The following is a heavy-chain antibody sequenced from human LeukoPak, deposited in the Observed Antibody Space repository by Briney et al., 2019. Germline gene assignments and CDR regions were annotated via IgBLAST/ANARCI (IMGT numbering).Heavy chain of an antibody. D-gene: IGHD5-12*01. Sequence: GGSLRLSCAASGFTFSSYAMSWVRQAPGKGLEWVSDISGSGGSTYYADSVKGRFTISRDNSKNTLYLQMNSLRAEDTAVYYCAKDEARSATVTYLFYWGQGTLVTVSS. J-gene: IGHJ4*02. CDR2: ISGSGGST. CDR3: AKDEARSATVTYLFY. CDR1: GFTFSSYA. V-gene: IGHV3-23*01.